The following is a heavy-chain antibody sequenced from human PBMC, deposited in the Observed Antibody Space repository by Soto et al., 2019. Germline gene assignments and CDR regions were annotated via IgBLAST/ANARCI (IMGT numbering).Heavy chain of an antibody. J-gene: IGHJ4*02. Sequence: EVKLVESGGGLMRPGGSLRLSCAASGFSVGGNPMTWVRQAPGKGLEWVASIHTGGSTFYADPVKGRFTISRDNSKNMVYLQMNSLTVGDTAMYFCARGVNDDSWGRGTLVTVSS. CDR2: IHTGGST. CDR3: ARGVNDDS. V-gene: IGHV3-53*01. CDR1: GFSVGGNP. D-gene: IGHD1-1*01.